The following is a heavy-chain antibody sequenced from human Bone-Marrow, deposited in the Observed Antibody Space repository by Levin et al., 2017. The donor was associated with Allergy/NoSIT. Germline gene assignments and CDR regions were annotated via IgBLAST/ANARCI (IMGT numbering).Heavy chain of an antibody. V-gene: IGHV4-59*01. J-gene: IGHJ4*02. CDR3: ATTMVRGVNFDY. D-gene: IGHD3-10*01. Sequence: KTGGSLRLSCTVSGGSISSYYWSWIRQPPGKGLEWIGHVYYSGSTNYNPSLKSRVTISADTSKNQFSLKLRSVTAADTAVYYCATTMVRGVNFDYWGQGTLVTVSS. CDR1: GGSISSYY. CDR2: VYYSGST.